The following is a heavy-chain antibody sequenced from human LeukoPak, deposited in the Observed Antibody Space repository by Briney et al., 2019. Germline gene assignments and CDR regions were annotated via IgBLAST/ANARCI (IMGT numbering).Heavy chain of an antibody. D-gene: IGHD6-19*01. CDR1: GGSTSDYY. CDR2: IFYSGST. Sequence: SETLSLTCTVSGGSTSDYYWSWIRQPPGMGLEWIGYIFYSGSTNYNPSLKSRVTISVDTSKSQFSLKLSSVTAADTAVYYCARRIAVGWFDPWGQGTLVTVSS. V-gene: IGHV4-59*01. J-gene: IGHJ5*02. CDR3: ARRIAVGWFDP.